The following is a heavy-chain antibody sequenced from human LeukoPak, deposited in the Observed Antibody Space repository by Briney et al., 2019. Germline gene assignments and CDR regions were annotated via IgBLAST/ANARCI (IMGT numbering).Heavy chain of an antibody. D-gene: IGHD1-26*01. J-gene: IGHJ4*02. Sequence: GGSLRLSCAASGFTFSSFGMSWVRQAPGKGLEWVSSITRSSSYIYYADSVKGRFTISRDNAKNSLFLQVNSLRAEDTALYYCATSGSGGNYPLDYWGQGTLVTVSS. CDR1: GFTFSSFG. V-gene: IGHV3-21*01. CDR3: ATSGSGGNYPLDY. CDR2: ITRSSSYI.